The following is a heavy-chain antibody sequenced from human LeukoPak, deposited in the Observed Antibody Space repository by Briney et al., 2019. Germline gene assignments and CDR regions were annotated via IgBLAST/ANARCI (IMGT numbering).Heavy chain of an antibody. V-gene: IGHV4-39*01. CDR3: ARHPRHSSNWFWRYNWFDP. J-gene: IGHJ5*02. Sequence: SETLSLTCIVSGGSISDTNYYWAWIRQPPGKGLQWIGSGYYSGSTYYNPSLKSRVTISVDTSNNQFSLKLTSVSATDTAVYYCARHPRHSSNWFWRYNWFDPWGQGTLVAVSS. D-gene: IGHD6-13*01. CDR1: GGSISDTNYY. CDR2: GYYSGST.